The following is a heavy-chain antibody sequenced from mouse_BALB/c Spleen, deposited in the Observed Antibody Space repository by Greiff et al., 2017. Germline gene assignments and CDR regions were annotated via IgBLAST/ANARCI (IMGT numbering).Heavy chain of an antibody. V-gene: IGHV1-14*01. CDR3: ASSFLITTVVATNYYAMDY. CDR1: GYTFTSYV. D-gene: IGHD1-1*01. CDR2: INPYNDGT. Sequence: VQLQQSGPELVKPGASVKMSCKASGYTFTSYVMHWVKQKPGQGLEWIGYINPYNDGTKYNEKFKGKATLTSDKSSSTAYMELSSLTSEDSAVYYCASSFLITTVVATNYYAMDYWGQGTSVTVSS. J-gene: IGHJ4*01.